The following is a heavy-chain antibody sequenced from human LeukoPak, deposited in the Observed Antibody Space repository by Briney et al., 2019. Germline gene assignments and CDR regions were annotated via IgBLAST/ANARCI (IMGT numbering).Heavy chain of an antibody. CDR1: GYTFTSYS. CDR3: ARGPGSPDRYMDV. V-gene: IGHV1-18*01. D-gene: IGHD1-14*01. Sequence: ASVKVSCKASGYTFTSYSISWVRQAHGPGLEWMGWISAYNGNTNYAQKFQGRVTMTRNTSISTAYMELSSLRSEDTAVYYCARGPGSPDRYMDVWGKGTTVTVSS. J-gene: IGHJ6*03. CDR2: ISAYNGNT.